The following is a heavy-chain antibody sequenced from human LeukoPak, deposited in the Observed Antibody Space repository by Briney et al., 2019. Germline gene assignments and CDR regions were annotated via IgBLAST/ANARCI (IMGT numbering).Heavy chain of an antibody. V-gene: IGHV5-51*03. CDR2: IYPGDSDT. Sequence: GESLKISCKGSGYSFTSYWIGWVRQMPGKGLEWMGIIYPGDSDTRYSPSFQGQVTNSADKSISTAYLQWSSLKASDTAMYYCARAPQTRDYYSDYCWHRTLVNVFS. CDR3: ARAPQTRDYYSDY. CDR1: GYSFTSYW. J-gene: IGHJ4*01.